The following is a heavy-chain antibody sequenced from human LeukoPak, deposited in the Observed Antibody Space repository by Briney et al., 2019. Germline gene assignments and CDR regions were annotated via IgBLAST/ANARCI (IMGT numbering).Heavy chain of an antibody. CDR3: ARHSNDYRSFPLDY. V-gene: IGHV4-59*08. D-gene: IGHD4-11*01. J-gene: IGHJ4*02. CDR2: IYYSGTT. Sequence: PSEPLSLTCTVSGVSISNFYWSWLRPPPGKGLEGIAYIYYSGTTNYNPSLKSRVTISVDTSKNQFSLKLNSVTAADTAVYYCARHSNDYRSFPLDYWGQGTLVTVSS. CDR1: GVSISNFY.